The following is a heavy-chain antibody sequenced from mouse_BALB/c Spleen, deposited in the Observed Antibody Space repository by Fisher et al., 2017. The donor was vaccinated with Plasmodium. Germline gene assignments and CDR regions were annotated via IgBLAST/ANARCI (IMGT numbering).Heavy chain of an antibody. Sequence: KFKGKATLTVDKSSSTAYMEFLSLTSEDSAVYYCVRKNYGYFDVWGAGTTVTVSS. D-gene: IGHD1-1*02. CDR3: VRKNYGYFDV. V-gene: IGHV1-26*01. J-gene: IGHJ1*01.